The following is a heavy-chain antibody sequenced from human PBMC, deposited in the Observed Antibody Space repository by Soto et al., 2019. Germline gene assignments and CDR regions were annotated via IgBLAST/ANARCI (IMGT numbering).Heavy chain of an antibody. CDR1: GFTFDDYA. CDR3: VRSKGGYSYGTPFDY. Sequence: PGGSLGLSCAASGFTFDDYAMYWVRQDLGKGLEWVSSISWNSGNIGYADSVKGRFTTSRDNAENSLYLQMNSLRPEDTALYYCVRSKGGYSYGTPFDYWGQGTLVTVSS. J-gene: IGHJ4*02. V-gene: IGHV3-9*01. D-gene: IGHD5-18*01. CDR2: ISWNSGNI.